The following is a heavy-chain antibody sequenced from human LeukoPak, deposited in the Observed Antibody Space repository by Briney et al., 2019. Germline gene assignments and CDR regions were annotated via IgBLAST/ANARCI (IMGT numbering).Heavy chain of an antibody. CDR1: GFTFSSYA. V-gene: IGHV3-23*01. CDR2: ISGSGGST. Sequence: GGSLRLSCAASGFTFSSYAMSWVRQAPGKGLGWVSAISGSGGSTYYADSVKGRFTISRDNSKNTLYLQMNSLRAEDTAVYYCAKDVTPSVVVAASFFDYWGQGTLVTASS. J-gene: IGHJ4*02. D-gene: IGHD2-15*01. CDR3: AKDVTPSVVVAASFFDY.